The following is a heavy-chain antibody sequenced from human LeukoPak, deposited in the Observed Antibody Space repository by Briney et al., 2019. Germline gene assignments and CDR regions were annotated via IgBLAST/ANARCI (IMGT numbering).Heavy chain of an antibody. CDR3: ARDCSGGSCYSVY. J-gene: IGHJ4*02. V-gene: IGHV1-69-2*01. D-gene: IGHD2-15*01. CDR2: VDPEDGET. Sequence: ASVKVSCKVSGYTFTDYYMHWVQQAPGKGLEWMGLVDPEDGETIYAEKFQGRVTITADTSTDTAYMELSSLRSEDTAVYYCARDCSGGSCYSVYWGQGTLVTVSS. CDR1: GYTFTDYY.